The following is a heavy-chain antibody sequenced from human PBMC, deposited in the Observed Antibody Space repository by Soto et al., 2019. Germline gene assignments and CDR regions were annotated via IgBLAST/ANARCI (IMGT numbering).Heavy chain of an antibody. CDR2: IYYSGST. CDR3: AKARIAAAGRGHWFDP. Sequence: PSETLSLTCTVSGVSISSYYWSWIRQPPGKGLEWIGYIYYSGSTNYNPSLKSRVTISVDTSKNQFSLKLSSVTAADTAVYYCAKARIAAAGRGHWFDPWGQGTLVTVSS. V-gene: IGHV4-59*01. CDR1: GVSISSYY. D-gene: IGHD6-13*01. J-gene: IGHJ5*02.